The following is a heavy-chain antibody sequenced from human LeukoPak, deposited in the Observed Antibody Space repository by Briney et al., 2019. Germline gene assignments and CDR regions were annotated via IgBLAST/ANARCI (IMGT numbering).Heavy chain of an antibody. Sequence: SETLSLTCTVSGRSISSSSYYWGWIRQPPGKGLEWIGSIYYSGSTYYNPSLKSRVTISVDTSKNQFSLKLSSVTAADTAVYYCARHRSIVVVPAAYYYYYYMDVWGKGTTVTVSS. CDR2: IYYSGST. D-gene: IGHD2-2*01. CDR1: GRSISSSSYY. CDR3: ARHRSIVVVPAAYYYYYYMDV. J-gene: IGHJ6*03. V-gene: IGHV4-39*01.